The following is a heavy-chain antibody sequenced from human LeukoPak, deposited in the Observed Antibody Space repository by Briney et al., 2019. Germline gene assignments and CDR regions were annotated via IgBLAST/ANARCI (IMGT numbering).Heavy chain of an antibody. CDR1: GYTFTSYG. J-gene: IGHJ4*02. V-gene: IGHV1-18*01. CDR2: ISAYNGNT. D-gene: IGHD1-26*01. Sequence: GASVKVSCKASGYTFTSYGISWVRQAPGQGLEWMGWISAYNGNTNYAQKFQGRVTITTDESTSTAYMELSSLRSEDTAVYYCAVNSGSYSLLWEYLYYFDYWGQGTLVTVSS. CDR3: AVNSGSYSLLWEYLYYFDY.